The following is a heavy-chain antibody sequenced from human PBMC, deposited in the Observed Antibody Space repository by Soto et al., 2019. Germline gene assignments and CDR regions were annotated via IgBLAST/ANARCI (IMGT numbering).Heavy chain of an antibody. CDR3: ARAIAVAGHDAFDI. V-gene: IGHV5-51*01. J-gene: IGHJ3*02. Sequence: PGESLKIYCKASGYSFTSYWIGCVRQMPGKGLEWMGIIYPGDSDTRYSPSFQGQVTISADKSISTAYLQWSSLKASDTAMYYCARAIAVAGHDAFDIWGQGTMVTVSS. D-gene: IGHD6-13*01. CDR1: GYSFTSYW. CDR2: IYPGDSDT.